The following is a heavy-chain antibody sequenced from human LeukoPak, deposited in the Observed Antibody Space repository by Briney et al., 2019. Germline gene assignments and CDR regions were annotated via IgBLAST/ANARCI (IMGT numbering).Heavy chain of an antibody. V-gene: IGHV3-21*01. Sequence: GGSLRLSCAASGFTFSSYSMNWVRQAPGKGLEWVSSISSSSSYIYYADSVKGRFTISRDNAKNSLYLQMNSLRAEDTAVYYCARAFYDSSGYYYVYFDYWGQGTLVTVSS. CDR2: ISSSSSYI. CDR1: GFTFSSYS. J-gene: IGHJ4*02. D-gene: IGHD3-22*01. CDR3: ARAFYDSSGYYYVYFDY.